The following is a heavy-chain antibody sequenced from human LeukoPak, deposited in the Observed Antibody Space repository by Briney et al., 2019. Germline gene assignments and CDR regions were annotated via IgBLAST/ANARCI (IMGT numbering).Heavy chain of an antibody. D-gene: IGHD3-22*01. CDR2: ISGSGGGT. J-gene: IGHJ4*02. CDR3: VRYDSSGYSTDY. Sequence: GGSLRLSCAASGFTFSTYAMSWVRQAPGKGLEWVSLISGSGGGTKYADSVKGRFTISRDNAKNSLYLQMNSLRAEDTAVYYCVRYDSSGYSTDYWGQGTLVTVSS. V-gene: IGHV3-23*01. CDR1: GFTFSTYA.